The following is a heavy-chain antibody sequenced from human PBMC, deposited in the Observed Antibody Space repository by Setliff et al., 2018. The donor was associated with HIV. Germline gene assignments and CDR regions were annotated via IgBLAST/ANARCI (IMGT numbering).Heavy chain of an antibody. D-gene: IGHD3-3*01. CDR2: ISSYNGNT. J-gene: IGHJ6*03. CDR3: ARIDESITIFGVVSYPMDV. Sequence: ASVKVSCKASGYTFSDYGVSWVRQAPGQGLEWMGWISSYNGNTHFAQKYQDRISMTTDTSANIAYMELRSQQSDDTAVYYCARIDESITIFGVVSYPMDVWGKGTTVTVSS. CDR1: GYTFSDYG. V-gene: IGHV1-18*01.